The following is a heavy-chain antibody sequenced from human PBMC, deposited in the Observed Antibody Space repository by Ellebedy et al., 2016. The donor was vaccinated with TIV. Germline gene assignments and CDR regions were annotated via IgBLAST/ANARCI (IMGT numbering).Heavy chain of an antibody. J-gene: IGHJ3*01. Sequence: GESLKISCAASGFTVSSNYMSWVRQAPGKGLEWVAVIYSGGSTYYADSVKGRFTISRDNSKNTLYLQMNNLRAEDTAFYYCARDRGKQLDYDAFDVWGQGTQVTVSS. CDR2: IYSGGST. V-gene: IGHV3-53*01. D-gene: IGHD1-1*01. CDR1: GFTVSSNY. CDR3: ARDRGKQLDYDAFDV.